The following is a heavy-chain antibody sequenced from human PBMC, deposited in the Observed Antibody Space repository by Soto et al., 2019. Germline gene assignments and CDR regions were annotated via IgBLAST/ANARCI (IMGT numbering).Heavy chain of an antibody. CDR1: GASISYGGFS. Sequence: QLQLQESGSGVVRTSETLSLTCTVFGASISYGGFSWSWIRQSPGKGLEWNGYINHFESTYFHPSFKSRLSMSIDRSRNMFSLNLSSVTAADMAVYYCVRGGGYDAFDHWGQGVPVTVSS. J-gene: IGHJ4*02. V-gene: IGHV4-30-2*06. CDR2: INHFEST. CDR3: VRGGGYDAFDH. D-gene: IGHD5-12*01.